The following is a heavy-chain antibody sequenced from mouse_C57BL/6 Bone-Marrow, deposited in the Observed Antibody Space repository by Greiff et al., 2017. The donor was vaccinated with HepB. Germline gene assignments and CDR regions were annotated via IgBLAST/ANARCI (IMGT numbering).Heavy chain of an antibody. D-gene: IGHD2-5*01. CDR2: IYPRDGST. J-gene: IGHJ4*01. Sequence: VQLQHSDAELVKPGASVKISCKVSGYTFTDHTIHWMKQRPEQGLEWIGYIYPRDGSTKYNEKFKGKATLTADKSSSTAYMQLNSLTSEDSAVYFCARFPAYYSNSYYAMDYWGQGTSVTVSS. V-gene: IGHV1-78*01. CDR1: GYTFTDHT. CDR3: ARFPAYYSNSYYAMDY.